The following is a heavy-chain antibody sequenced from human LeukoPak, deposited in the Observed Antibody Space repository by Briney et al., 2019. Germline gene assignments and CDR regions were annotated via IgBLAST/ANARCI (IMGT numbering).Heavy chain of an antibody. D-gene: IGHD2-15*01. CDR1: GFTFSDYY. CDR3: ARGLGYCSGGSCPRRAFDI. CDR2: ISSSGSTI. V-gene: IGHV3-11*01. Sequence: GGSLRLSCGASGFTFSDYYMSWIRQAPGKGLEWVSFISSSGSTIYYADSMKGRLTISRDNAKNSVYLQMNSLRAEDTAVYYCARGLGYCSGGSCPRRAFDIWGQGTMATVSS. J-gene: IGHJ3*02.